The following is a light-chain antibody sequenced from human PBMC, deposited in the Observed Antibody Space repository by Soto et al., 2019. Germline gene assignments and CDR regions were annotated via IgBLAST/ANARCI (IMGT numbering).Light chain of an antibody. CDR2: EVS. V-gene: IGLV2-18*02. CDR3: ASHTTSRSRV. Sequence: QSALTQPPSVSGSPGQSVTISCTGTSSDVGSYDRVSWYHQPPGTAPKVIIYEVSNRPSGVPDRFSGSKSGNTASLTISGLQAEDEGDYYCASHTTSRSRVFGGRTKLTVL. CDR1: SSDVGSYDR. J-gene: IGLJ3*02.